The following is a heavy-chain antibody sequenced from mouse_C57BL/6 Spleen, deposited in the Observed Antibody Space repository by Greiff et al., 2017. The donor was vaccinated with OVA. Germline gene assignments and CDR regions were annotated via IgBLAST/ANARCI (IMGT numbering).Heavy chain of an antibody. CDR3: ARDYYSNQFAY. V-gene: IGHV1-52*01. J-gene: IGHJ3*01. D-gene: IGHD2-5*01. CDR2: IDPSDSET. CDR1: GYTFTSYW. Sequence: QVQLQQPGAELVRPGSSVKLSCKASGYTFTSYWMHWVKQRPIQGLEWIGNIDPSDSETHYNQKFKDKATLTVDKSSSTAYMQLSSLTSEDSAVYYCARDYYSNQFAYWGKGTLVTVSA.